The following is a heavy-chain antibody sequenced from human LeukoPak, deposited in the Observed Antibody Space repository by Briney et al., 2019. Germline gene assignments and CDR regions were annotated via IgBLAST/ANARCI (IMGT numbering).Heavy chain of an antibody. CDR1: GFTFSSYA. V-gene: IGHV3-23*01. Sequence: PGGSLRLSCAASGFTFSSYAMSWVRQAPGKGLEWVLAISGSGGSTYYADSVKGRFTISRDNSKNTLYLQMNSLRAEDTAVYYCAIDMITFGGVIYDAFDIWGQGTMVTVSS. D-gene: IGHD3-16*01. CDR3: AIDMITFGGVIYDAFDI. CDR2: ISGSGGST. J-gene: IGHJ3*02.